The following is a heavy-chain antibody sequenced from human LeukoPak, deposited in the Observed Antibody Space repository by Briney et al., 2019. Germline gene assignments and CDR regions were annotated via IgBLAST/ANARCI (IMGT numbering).Heavy chain of an antibody. D-gene: IGHD6-19*01. J-gene: IGHJ5*02. Sequence: PSETLSLTCTVSGGSIRSSYYYWGWIRQPPGKGLEWIGSIYDSGSTYYNPSLKSRVTISVDTSKNQFSLKLSSVTAADTAVYYCARSGFEWLKGPWFDPWGQGTLVTVSS. CDR2: IYDSGST. V-gene: IGHV4-39*01. CDR3: ARSGFEWLKGPWFDP. CDR1: GGSIRSSYYY.